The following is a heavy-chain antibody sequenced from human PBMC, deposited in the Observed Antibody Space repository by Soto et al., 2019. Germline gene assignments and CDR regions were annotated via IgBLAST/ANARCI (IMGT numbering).Heavy chain of an antibody. CDR3: ARSGYQIPSFDY. CDR1: GFTFSSYG. D-gene: IGHD3-3*01. Sequence: GGSLRLSCAASGFTFSSYGMHWVRQAPGKGLEWVAVISYDGSNKYYADSVKGRFTISRDNAKTSLYLQLNSLRAEDTAVYYCARSGYQIPSFDYWGQGTLVTVSS. V-gene: IGHV3-30*03. J-gene: IGHJ4*02. CDR2: ISYDGSNK.